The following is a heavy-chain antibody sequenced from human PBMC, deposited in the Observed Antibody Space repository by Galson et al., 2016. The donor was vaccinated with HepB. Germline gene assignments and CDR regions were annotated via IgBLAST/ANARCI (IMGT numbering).Heavy chain of an antibody. Sequence: SVKVSCKASGYRFTKYAMHWVRRAPGQGYEWMGWINEANRDTKYSPKFKGRVTMTSDTFASTAYLELSSLTSEDTAIYYCARALEAAAGTNFYYFGMDVWGQGTLVTVSS. J-gene: IGHJ6*02. CDR2: INEANRDT. CDR1: GYRFTKYA. CDR3: ARALEAAAGTNFYYFGMDV. V-gene: IGHV1-3*01. D-gene: IGHD6-13*01.